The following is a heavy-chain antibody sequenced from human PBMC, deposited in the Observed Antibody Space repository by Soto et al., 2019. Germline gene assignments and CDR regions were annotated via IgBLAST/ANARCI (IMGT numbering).Heavy chain of an antibody. J-gene: IGHJ6*02. CDR2: INHSGST. V-gene: IGHV4-34*01. CDR3: ARSYSSSWPRYYYYGMDV. D-gene: IGHD6-13*01. Sequence: PSETLSLTCAVYGGSFSGYYWSWIRQPPGKRLEWIGEINHSGSTNYNPSLKSRVTISVDTSKNQFSLKLSSVTAADTAVYYCARSYSSSWPRYYYYGMDVWGQGTTVTVS. CDR1: GGSFSGYY.